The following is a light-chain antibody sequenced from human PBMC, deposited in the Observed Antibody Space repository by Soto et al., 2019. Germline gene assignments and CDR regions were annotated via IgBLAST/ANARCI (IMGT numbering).Light chain of an antibody. CDR3: MQALQTPT. CDR2: WGS. Sequence: DIVMTQSPLSLPVTPGEPASISCRSSQSLLHSNGYNYLDWYLQKPGQSPQLLIYWGSNRASGVPDRFSGNGSGTDFTLKISRVEAEDVGVYYFMQALQTPTFGQGTRLEIK. V-gene: IGKV2-28*01. CDR1: QSLLHSNGYNY. J-gene: IGKJ5*01.